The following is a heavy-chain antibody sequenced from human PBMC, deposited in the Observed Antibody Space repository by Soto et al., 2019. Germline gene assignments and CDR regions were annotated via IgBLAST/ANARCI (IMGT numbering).Heavy chain of an antibody. D-gene: IGHD5-12*01. CDR3: VTGDGYHHQYFDY. CDR1: GFTFSSYA. Sequence: GGSLRLSCSASGFTFSSYAMHWVRQAPGKGLEYVSAISSNGGSTYYADSVKGRFTISRDNSKNTLYLQMSSLRAEDTAVYYCVTGDGYHHQYFDYWGQGTLVTVSS. V-gene: IGHV3-64D*06. CDR2: ISSNGGST. J-gene: IGHJ4*02.